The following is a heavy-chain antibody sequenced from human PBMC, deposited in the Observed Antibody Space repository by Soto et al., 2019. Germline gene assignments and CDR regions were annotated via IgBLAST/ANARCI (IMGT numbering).Heavy chain of an antibody. V-gene: IGHV1-18*04. D-gene: IGHD4-4*01. CDR2: ISAYNGNT. J-gene: IGHJ4*02. CDR3: ARDKSNYAPGTLDY. CDR1: GYTFTSYG. Sequence: ASVKVSCKASGYTFTSYGISWVRQAPGQGLEWMGWISAYNGNTNYAQKLQGRVTMTTDTSTSTDYMELRSLRSDDTAVYYCARDKSNYAPGTLDYWGQGTLVTVSS.